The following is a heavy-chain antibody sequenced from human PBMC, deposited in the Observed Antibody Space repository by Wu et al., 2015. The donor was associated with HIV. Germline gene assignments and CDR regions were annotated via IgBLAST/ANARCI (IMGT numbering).Heavy chain of an antibody. J-gene: IGHJ4*02. V-gene: IGHV1-69*15. CDR3: ARELQPWVGFDH. CDR2: IIPTYGAA. D-gene: IGHD3-10*01. CDR1: GDTFNTYA. Sequence: QVQLVQSGAEVKKPGSSVKVSCKASGDTFNTYAINWVRQAPGQGLEWMGTIIPTYGAAHSAQQFQDRVTITADESASTVYLEVTGLRSEDTAIYYCARELQPWVGFDHWGQGTLVIVSS.